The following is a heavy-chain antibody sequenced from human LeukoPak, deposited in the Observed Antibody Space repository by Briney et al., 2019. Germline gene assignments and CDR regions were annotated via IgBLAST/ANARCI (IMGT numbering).Heavy chain of an antibody. CDR3: ARETKYCSGGSCYSDGLDI. D-gene: IGHD2-15*01. CDR1: GASVSSGSYY. CDR2: MYYSGST. Sequence: SETLSLTCSVSGASVSSGSYYWSWIRQPPGKGLEWIGYMYYSGSTNYNPSLKSRVTISVDTSKEQFSLELSSVTAADTAVYYCARETKYCSGGSCYSDGLDIWGQGTMVTVSS. J-gene: IGHJ3*02. V-gene: IGHV4-61*01.